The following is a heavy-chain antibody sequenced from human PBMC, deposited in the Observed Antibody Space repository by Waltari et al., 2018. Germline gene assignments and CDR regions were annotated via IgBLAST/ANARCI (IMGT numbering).Heavy chain of an antibody. D-gene: IGHD2-15*01. Sequence: QLQLQESGPGLVKPSETLSLTCTVSGCSISSSSYYWGWIRQPPGKGLEWIGSIYYSGSTYYNPSLKSRVTISVDTSKNQFSLKLSSVTAADTAVYYCARLVRRYGGNPWGQGTLVTVSS. J-gene: IGHJ5*02. V-gene: IGHV4-39*01. CDR2: IYYSGST. CDR1: GCSISSSSYY. CDR3: ARLVRRYGGNP.